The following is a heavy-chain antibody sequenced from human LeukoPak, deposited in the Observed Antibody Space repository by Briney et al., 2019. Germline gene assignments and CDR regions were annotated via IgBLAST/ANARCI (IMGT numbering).Heavy chain of an antibody. D-gene: IGHD2-21*02. J-gene: IGHJ2*01. CDR1: GFTFSHYL. V-gene: IGHV3-7*01. Sequence: GSLRLSCAASGFTFSHYLMGWGRQAPGKGREWVANIKHDEIENYLADSVTGRFTISRANAENSLFLQMNSLRPDDTAVYFCVKLVVVTATYWYFDVWGRGTPITVSS. CDR3: VKLVVVTATYWYFDV. CDR2: IKHDEIEN.